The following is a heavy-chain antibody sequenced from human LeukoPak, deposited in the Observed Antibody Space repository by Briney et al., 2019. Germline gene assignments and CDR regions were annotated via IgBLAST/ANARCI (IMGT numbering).Heavy chain of an antibody. CDR2: IKRKSDGGTT. CDR1: GLTFSNAW. J-gene: IGHJ4*02. CDR3: TTELDIRPDHY. V-gene: IGHV3-15*01. D-gene: IGHD3-22*01. Sequence: GGSLRLSCAASGLTFSNAWMSWVRQAPGKGLEWVGRIKRKSDGGTTDYAAPVKGRFTISRDDSKNTLYLQMNSLKSEDTAVYYCTTELDIRPDHYWGQGTLVTVSS.